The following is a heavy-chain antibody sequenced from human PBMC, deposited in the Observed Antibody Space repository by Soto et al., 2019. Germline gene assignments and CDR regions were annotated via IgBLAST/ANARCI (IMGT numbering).Heavy chain of an antibody. CDR3: AREGDDRHFFFDS. D-gene: IGHD3-3*02. J-gene: IGHJ4*02. V-gene: IGHV4-4*07. Sequence: QLQESGPGLVKPSETLSLTCNVSGRSMISYYWSWVRQPAGKGLEWIGRIYTGGHTNYNPSLKSRVTMSVETSKSQFSLSLTSVTAADTAVYYCAREGDDRHFFFDSWGQGTLVTVSS. CDR1: GRSMISYY. CDR2: IYTGGHT.